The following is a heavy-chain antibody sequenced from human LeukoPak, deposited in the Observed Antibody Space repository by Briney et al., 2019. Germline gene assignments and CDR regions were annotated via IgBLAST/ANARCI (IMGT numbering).Heavy chain of an antibody. Sequence: SETLSLTCTVSGGSISSYYWSWIRQPPGKGLEWIGYIYYRGSTNYNPSLKSRVTISVDTSKNQFSLKLSSVTAADTAVYYCARQGYGDYPYFDYWGQGTLVTVSS. V-gene: IGHV4-59*08. CDR1: GGSISSYY. CDR3: ARQGYGDYPYFDY. J-gene: IGHJ4*02. D-gene: IGHD4-17*01. CDR2: IYYRGST.